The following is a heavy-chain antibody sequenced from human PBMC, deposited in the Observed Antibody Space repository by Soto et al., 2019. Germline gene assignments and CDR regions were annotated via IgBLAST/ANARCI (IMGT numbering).Heavy chain of an antibody. CDR3: ARVSFFDYWFDP. V-gene: IGHV4-38-2*02. CDR2: IYHSGSA. D-gene: IGHD3-3*01. J-gene: IGHJ5*02. CDR1: GSSISGGFY. Sequence: SETLSLACNVSGSSISGGFYWCWVRQPPGKGLEWIANIYHSGSAYYTPSLKTRVTTSVDTSKTQISLRLNSVTAADTAVYFCARVSFFDYWFDPWGQGIPVTVSS.